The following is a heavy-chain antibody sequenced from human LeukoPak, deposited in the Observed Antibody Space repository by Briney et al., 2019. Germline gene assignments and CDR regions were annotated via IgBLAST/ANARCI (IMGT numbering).Heavy chain of an antibody. CDR3: AKSHTVQWRYICFDY. CDR1: GFTFSSYA. Sequence: GGSLRLSCAASGFTFSSYAMSWVRQAPGKGLEWVSAISGSGGSTYYVDSVKGRFTISRDNSKNTLYLQMNSLRAEDTAVYYCAKSHTVQWRYICFDYWGQGTLVTVSS. D-gene: IGHD2-15*01. J-gene: IGHJ4*02. CDR2: ISGSGGST. V-gene: IGHV3-23*01.